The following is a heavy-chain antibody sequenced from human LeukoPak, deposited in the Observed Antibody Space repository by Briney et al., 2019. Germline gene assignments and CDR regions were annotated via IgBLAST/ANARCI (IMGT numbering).Heavy chain of an antibody. CDR2: IKDGGSEK. CDR1: GFTFSSYW. CDR3: ARAQYLDY. J-gene: IGHJ4*02. Sequence: GRSLRLSCAASGFTFSSYWMSLVRQAPAKRRGWVANIKDGGSEKYYVGSVKGRFTISRDNAKNSLYLQMNSLRADDTAVYYCARAQYLDYWGQGTLVTVSS. V-gene: IGHV3-7*04.